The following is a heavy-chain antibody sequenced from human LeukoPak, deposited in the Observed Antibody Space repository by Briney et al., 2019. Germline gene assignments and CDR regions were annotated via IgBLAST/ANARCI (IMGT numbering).Heavy chain of an antibody. V-gene: IGHV3-15*01. D-gene: IGHD3-10*01. J-gene: IGHJ4*02. CDR2: IKSKTDGGTT. Sequence: GGSLRLSCAASGFTFSIYGMGWVRQAPGKGLEWVGRIKSKTDGGTTDYAAPVKGRFTISRDDSKNTLYLQMNSLKTEDTAVYYCTTQGVSYYFDYWGQGTLVTVSS. CDR3: TTQGVSYYFDY. CDR1: GFTFSIYG.